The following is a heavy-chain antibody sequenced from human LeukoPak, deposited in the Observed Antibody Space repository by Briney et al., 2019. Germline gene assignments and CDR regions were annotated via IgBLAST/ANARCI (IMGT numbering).Heavy chain of an antibody. J-gene: IGHJ6*03. CDR3: ARTIITMVRGVIYYYYMDV. V-gene: IGHV4-59*01. D-gene: IGHD3-10*01. CDR2: IYYSGST. CDR1: GVSISSYY. Sequence: PSETLSLTCTVSGVSISSYYWSWIRQPPGKGLEWIGYIYYSGSTNYNPSLKSRVTISVDTSKNQFSLKLSSVTAADTAVYYCARTIITMVRGVIYYYYMDVWGKGTTVTISS.